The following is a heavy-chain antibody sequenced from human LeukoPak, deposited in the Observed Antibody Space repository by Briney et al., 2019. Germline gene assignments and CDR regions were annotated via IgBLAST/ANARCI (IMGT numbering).Heavy chain of an antibody. Sequence: GGSLRLSCAASGFTFSSSAMSWVRLAAGKGLEWVSTVSGSGGSTYYADSVKGRFTISRDNSKNTLYLQMNSLRAEDTAVYYCAKAQLGRFDYWGQGTLVTVSS. D-gene: IGHD6-13*01. CDR2: VSGSGGST. V-gene: IGHV3-23*01. CDR3: AKAQLGRFDY. CDR1: GFTFSSSA. J-gene: IGHJ4*02.